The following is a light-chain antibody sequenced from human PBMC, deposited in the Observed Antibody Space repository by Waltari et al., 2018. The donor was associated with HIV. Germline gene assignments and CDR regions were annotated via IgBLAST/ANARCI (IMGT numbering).Light chain of an antibody. CDR3: QQYFTAPLT. CDR2: LAS. CDR1: QSVFYTFNTKNY. V-gene: IGKV4-1*01. Sequence: DIVMTQSPESLAVSLGERATINCKSSQSVFYTFNTKNYLAWYQHKSGQPPKLLIYLASNRESGVSDRVSGSGSGADFTLTINSLQAEDVAVYYCQQYFTAPLTFGGGTRVEIK. J-gene: IGKJ4*01.